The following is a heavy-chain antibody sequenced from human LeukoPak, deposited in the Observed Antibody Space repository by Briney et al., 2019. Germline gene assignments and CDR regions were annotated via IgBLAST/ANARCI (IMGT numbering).Heavy chain of an antibody. V-gene: IGHV1-69*04. J-gene: IGHJ3*02. Sequence: SVKVSCKASGGTFSSYAFNWVRQAPGQGLEWVGRMIALLGITNHAQKLQGRVTVTADTATNPAHMELSSLIPDDPAVYYCARARTMITFGGVRHAFDIWGQGTLVTVSS. CDR2: MIALLGIT. CDR1: GGTFSSYA. CDR3: ARARTMITFGGVRHAFDI. D-gene: IGHD3-16*01.